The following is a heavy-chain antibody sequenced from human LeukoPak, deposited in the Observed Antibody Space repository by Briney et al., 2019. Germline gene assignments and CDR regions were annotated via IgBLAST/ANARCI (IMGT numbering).Heavy chain of an antibody. CDR3: ARDAGIVAFDI. CDR2: IWYDGSNK. CDR1: GFTFSSYG. V-gene: IGHV3-33*01. D-gene: IGHD2-15*01. J-gene: IGHJ3*02. Sequence: GGSLRLSCAASGFTFSSYGMHWVRQAPGKGLELVALIWYDGSNKYYADSVKGRFTISRDNSKNTLYLQMNSLRAEDTAVYYCARDAGIVAFDIWGQGTVVTVSS.